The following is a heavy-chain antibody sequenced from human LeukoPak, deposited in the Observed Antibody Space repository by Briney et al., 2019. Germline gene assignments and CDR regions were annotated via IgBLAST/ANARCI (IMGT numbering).Heavy chain of an antibody. D-gene: IGHD3-22*01. CDR3: AKSANPNYYYDSSGYYFDY. V-gene: IGHV3-30*18. CDR1: GFTFSTYW. CDR2: ISYDGSNK. Sequence: GGSLRLSCAASGFTFSTYWMHWVRQAPGKGLEWVAVISYDGSNKYYADSVKGRFTISRDNSKNTLYLQMNSLRAEDTAVYYCAKSANPNYYYDSSGYYFDYWGQGTLVTVSS. J-gene: IGHJ4*02.